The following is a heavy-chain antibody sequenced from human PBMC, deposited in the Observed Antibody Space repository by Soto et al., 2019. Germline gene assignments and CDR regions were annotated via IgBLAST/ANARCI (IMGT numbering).Heavy chain of an antibody. J-gene: IGHJ3*02. V-gene: IGHV4-4*02. CDR3: ARDQSHSSPAPNAFDI. D-gene: IGHD6-13*01. CDR2: IYHSGST. Sequence: QVQLQESGPGLVKPSGTLSLTCAVSGGSISSSNWWSWVRQPPGKGLEWIGEIYHSGSTNYNPSIKSRVTISVVKSKSQFSLKLSSVTAADTAVYYCARDQSHSSPAPNAFDIWGQGTMVTVSS. CDR1: GGSISSSNW.